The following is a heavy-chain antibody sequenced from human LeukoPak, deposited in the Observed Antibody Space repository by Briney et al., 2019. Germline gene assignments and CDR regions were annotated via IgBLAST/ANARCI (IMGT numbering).Heavy chain of an antibody. CDR3: AKDDSGTYYFPWFDP. Sequence: GGSLRLSCAASGFTFSSYAMSWARQAPGKGLEWVSSISGGGGSTEYADSVKGRFTISRDNSKNTLYLQMNSLRAEDTAVYYCAKDDSGTYYFPWFDPWGQGSLVTVSS. CDR2: ISGGGGST. V-gene: IGHV3-23*01. J-gene: IGHJ5*02. D-gene: IGHD1-26*01. CDR1: GFTFSSYA.